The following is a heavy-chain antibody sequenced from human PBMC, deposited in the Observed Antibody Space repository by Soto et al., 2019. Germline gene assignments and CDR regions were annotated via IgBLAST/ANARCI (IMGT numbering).Heavy chain of an antibody. D-gene: IGHD6-19*01. V-gene: IGHV4-4*07. CDR2: TYISGDT. J-gene: IGHJ4*02. Sequence: PSETLSLTCSISGDSISRYYWSWIRQSAGKGLEWIGRTYISGDTNYNPSLKSRVTMSVSTSKNQLSLKLSSVTAAATAVYYCAREYTETVDGPTPYYFDYWGQGTPVTVSS. CDR1: GDSISRYY. CDR3: AREYTETVDGPTPYYFDY.